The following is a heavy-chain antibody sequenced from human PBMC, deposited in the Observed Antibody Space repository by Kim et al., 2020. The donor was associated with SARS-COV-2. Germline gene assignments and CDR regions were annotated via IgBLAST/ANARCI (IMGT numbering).Heavy chain of an antibody. D-gene: IGHD1-26*01. V-gene: IGHV4-39*01. CDR2: IYYSGST. CDR3: ARHGRWELFDFDY. CDR1: GGSISSSSYY. J-gene: IGHJ4*02. Sequence: SETLSLTCTVSGGSISSSSYYWGWIRQPPGKGLEWIGSIYYSGSTYYNPSLKSRVTISVDTSKNQFSLKLSSVTAADTAVYYCARHGRWELFDFDYWGQGTLVTVSS.